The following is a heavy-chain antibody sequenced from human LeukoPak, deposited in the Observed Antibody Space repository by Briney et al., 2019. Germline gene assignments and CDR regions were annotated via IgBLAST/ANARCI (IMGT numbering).Heavy chain of an antibody. V-gene: IGHV3-48*04. CDR1: GFTFSSYS. CDR3: ARDRDYGGNGLYFDY. CDR2: ISSSGSTK. D-gene: IGHD4-23*01. Sequence: GGSLRLSCAASGFTFSSYSMNWVRQAPGKGLEWVSYISSSGSTKIYADSVKGRFTISRDNAENSLYLQVNSLRAEDTAVYYCARDRDYGGNGLYFDYWGQGTLVTVSS. J-gene: IGHJ4*02.